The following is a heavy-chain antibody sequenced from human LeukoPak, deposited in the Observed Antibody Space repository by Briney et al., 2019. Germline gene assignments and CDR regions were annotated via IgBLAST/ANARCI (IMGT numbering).Heavy chain of an antibody. CDR2: IKQDGSEK. CDR1: GFTFSSYW. D-gene: IGHD2-2*01. CDR3: ARDRYCSSTSCYYFDY. V-gene: IGHV3-7*01. J-gene: IGHJ4*02. Sequence: GGSLRPSCAASGFTFSSYWMSWVRQAPGKGLEWVANIKQDGSEKYYVDSVKGRFTISRDNAKNSLYLQMNSLRAEDTAVYYCARDRYCSSTSCYYFDYWGQGTLVTVSS.